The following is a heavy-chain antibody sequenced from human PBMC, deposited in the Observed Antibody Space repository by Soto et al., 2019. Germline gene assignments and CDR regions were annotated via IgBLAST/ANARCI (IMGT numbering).Heavy chain of an antibody. CDR3: SAGPGPSDCDY. Sequence: PSETLSLTCTVSGGSISSGGYYWSWIRQHPGKGLEWIGYIYCSGSTYYNPSLKSRVTISVDTSKNQFSLKLSSVTAADTAVYYCSAGPGPSDCDYWGQGTLVTVSS. CDR2: IYCSGST. CDR1: GGSISSGGYY. J-gene: IGHJ4*02. D-gene: IGHD6-13*01. V-gene: IGHV4-31*03.